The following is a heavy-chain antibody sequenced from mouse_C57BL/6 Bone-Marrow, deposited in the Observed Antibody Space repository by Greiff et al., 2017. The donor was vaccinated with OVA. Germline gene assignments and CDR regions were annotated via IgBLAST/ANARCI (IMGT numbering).Heavy chain of an antibody. J-gene: IGHJ2*01. Sequence: QVQLKQPGAELAMPGASVKLSCKASGYTFTSYWMHWVKQRPGQGLEWIGMIHPNSGSTNYNETFKRKATLTVDKSSSTAYMQLSSLTSEDSAVYCCAPMVTTESYYFDSWGQGAALPDSS. D-gene: IGHD2-2*01. CDR2: IHPNSGST. V-gene: IGHV1-64*01. CDR3: APMVTTESYYFDS. CDR1: GYTFTSYW.